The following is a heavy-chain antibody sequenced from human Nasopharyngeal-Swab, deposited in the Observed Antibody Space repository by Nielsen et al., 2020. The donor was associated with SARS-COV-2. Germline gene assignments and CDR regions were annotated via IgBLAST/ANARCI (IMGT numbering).Heavy chain of an antibody. J-gene: IGHJ6*02. CDR3: ARDYYYYGMDV. V-gene: IGHV3-21*01. Sequence: GESLKISCAASGFTFSSYSMNWVRQAPGKGLEWVSFISSSSSYIYYADSVKGRFTISRDNAKNSLYLQMNSLRAEDTAVYYCARDYYYYGMDVWGQGTTVTVSS. CDR1: GFTFSSYS. CDR2: ISSSSSYI.